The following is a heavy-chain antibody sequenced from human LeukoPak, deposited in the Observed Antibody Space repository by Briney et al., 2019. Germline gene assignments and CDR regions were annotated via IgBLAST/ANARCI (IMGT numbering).Heavy chain of an antibody. V-gene: IGHV4-59*01. Sequence: PSETPSLTCTVSGGSIGSYYWSWIRQPPGKGLEWIGYIYYSGSTNYNPSLKSRVTISVDTSKNQFSLKLSSVTAADTAVYYCARASSSSWPYFDYWGQGTLVTVSS. J-gene: IGHJ4*02. CDR2: IYYSGST. CDR3: ARASSSSWPYFDY. D-gene: IGHD6-13*01. CDR1: GGSIGSYY.